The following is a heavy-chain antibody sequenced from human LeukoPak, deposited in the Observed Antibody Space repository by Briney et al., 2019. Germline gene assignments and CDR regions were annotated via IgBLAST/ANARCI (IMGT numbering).Heavy chain of an antibody. CDR1: GGSISSSGYY. Sequence: SETLSLTCTVSGGSISSSGYYWGWIRQTPGKGLEWIGSIYYSGSTYYNPSLKSRVTISVDTSKNQFSLKLSSVTAADTAVYYCARDMGPGSSSWYPNDYYYYMDVWGKGTTVTVSS. D-gene: IGHD6-13*01. V-gene: IGHV4-39*07. CDR3: ARDMGPGSSSWYPNDYYYYMDV. J-gene: IGHJ6*03. CDR2: IYYSGST.